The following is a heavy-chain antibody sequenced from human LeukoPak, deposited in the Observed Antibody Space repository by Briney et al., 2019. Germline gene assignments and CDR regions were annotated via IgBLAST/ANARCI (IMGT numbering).Heavy chain of an antibody. Sequence: SVKVSCKASGGTFSSYAISWVRQAPGQGLEWMGRIIPILGIASYAQKFQGRVTITADKSTSTAYMELSSLRSEDTAVYYCAREYSGYYGSGNYYYYGMDVWGQGTTVTVSS. D-gene: IGHD3-10*01. J-gene: IGHJ6*02. V-gene: IGHV1-69*04. CDR2: IIPILGIA. CDR3: AREYSGYYGSGNYYYYGMDV. CDR1: GGTFSSYA.